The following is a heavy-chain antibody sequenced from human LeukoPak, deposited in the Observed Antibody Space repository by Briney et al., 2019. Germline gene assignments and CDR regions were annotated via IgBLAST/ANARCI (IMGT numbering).Heavy chain of an antibody. D-gene: IGHD3-3*01. J-gene: IGHJ4*02. Sequence: ASVTVSCKASGYTFTGYYMHWVRQAPGQGLEWMGWINPNSGGTNYAQKFQGRVTMTRDTSISTAYMELSRLRSDDTAVYYCARDLGVFWSGYYTFDYWGQGTLVTVSS. CDR3: ARDLGVFWSGYYTFDY. V-gene: IGHV1-2*02. CDR2: INPNSGGT. CDR1: GYTFTGYY.